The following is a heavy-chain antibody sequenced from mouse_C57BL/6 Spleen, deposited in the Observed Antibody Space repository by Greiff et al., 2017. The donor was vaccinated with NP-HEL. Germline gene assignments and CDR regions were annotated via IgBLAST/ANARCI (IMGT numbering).Heavy chain of an antibody. V-gene: IGHV5-16*01. CDR2: INYDGSST. D-gene: IGHD1-1*01. CDR3: ARDRDYGSSWAMDY. J-gene: IGHJ4*01. Sequence: EVNLVESEGGLVQPGSSMKLSCTASGFTFSDYYMAWVRQVPEKGLEWVANINYDGSSTYYLDSLKSRFIISRDNAKNILYLQMSSLKSEDTATYYCARDRDYGSSWAMDYWGQGTSVTVSS. CDR1: GFTFSDYY.